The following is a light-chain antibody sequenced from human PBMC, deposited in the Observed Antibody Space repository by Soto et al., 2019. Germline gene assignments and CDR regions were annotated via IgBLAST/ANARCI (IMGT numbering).Light chain of an antibody. Sequence: EIVMTQSPATLSVSPGERATLSCRASQSVSSNLAWYQQKPGQAPRLLIYGTSTRATGVPARFSGSGSGTDFTLTTSRLEPEDYALYYCQQYGPSLITFGQGTRLEIK. V-gene: IGKV3-15*01. CDR2: GTS. CDR1: QSVSSN. J-gene: IGKJ5*01. CDR3: QQYGPSLIT.